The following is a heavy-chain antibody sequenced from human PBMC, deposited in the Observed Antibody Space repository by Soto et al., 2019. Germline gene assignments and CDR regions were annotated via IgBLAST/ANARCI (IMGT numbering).Heavy chain of an antibody. Sequence: EVQLLESGGGLEQPGGSLRLSCVASGFTFSNYAMNWIRQAPGKGLEWVSSISGSDDRTFFADSVKGRFTISRDNSKDTVFLQMNNLRGGDTALYYCTKGGRGIDIFFDSWGQGTLVSVSS. CDR2: ISGSDDRT. J-gene: IGHJ4*02. CDR3: TKGGRGIDIFFDS. D-gene: IGHD3-9*01. CDR1: GFTFSNYA. V-gene: IGHV3-23*01.